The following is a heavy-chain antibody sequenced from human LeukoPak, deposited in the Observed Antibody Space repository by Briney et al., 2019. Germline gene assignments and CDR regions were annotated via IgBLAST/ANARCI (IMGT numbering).Heavy chain of an antibody. CDR1: GFTFSNYW. Sequence: GGSLRLSCAAAGFTFSNYWMHWVRQAPGKGLVWVSRINGDGSSTTYADSVKGRFTISRENAKNTLYLQMNCLRAEDTAIYYCAREFHGFDYWGQGTLVTVSS. J-gene: IGHJ4*02. D-gene: IGHD2-21*01. CDR2: INGDGSST. V-gene: IGHV3-74*03. CDR3: AREFHGFDY.